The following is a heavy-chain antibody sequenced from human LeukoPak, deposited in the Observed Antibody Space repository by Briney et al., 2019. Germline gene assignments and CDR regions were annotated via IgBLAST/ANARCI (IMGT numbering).Heavy chain of an antibody. V-gene: IGHV3-23*01. Sequence: PGGSLRLSCAASGFTFSSYAMSWVRQAPGKGLEWVSAISGSGGSTYYADSVKGRFTISGDNSKNTLYLQMNSLRAEDTAVYYCAKVKEMATILFDYWGQGTLVTVSS. D-gene: IGHD5-24*01. CDR1: GFTFSSYA. CDR2: ISGSGGST. J-gene: IGHJ4*02. CDR3: AKVKEMATILFDY.